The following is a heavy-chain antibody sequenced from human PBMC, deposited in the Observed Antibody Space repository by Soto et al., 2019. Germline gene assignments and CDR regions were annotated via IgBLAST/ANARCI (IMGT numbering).Heavy chain of an antibody. D-gene: IGHD2-8*01. CDR2: ISGSGGST. CDR3: AKENYCTNGVCSVYYFDY. V-gene: IGHV3-23*01. CDR1: GFTFSSYA. J-gene: IGHJ4*02. Sequence: EVQLLESGGGLVQPGGSLRLSCAASGFTFSSYAMSWVRQAPGKGLEWVSAISGSGGSTYYADSVKGRFTISRDNSKNTLYLQMNSLRAEDTAVYYCAKENYCTNGVCSVYYFDYWGQGPLVTVSS.